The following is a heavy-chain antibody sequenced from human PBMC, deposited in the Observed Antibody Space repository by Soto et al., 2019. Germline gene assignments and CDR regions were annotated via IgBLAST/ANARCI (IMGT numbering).Heavy chain of an antibody. D-gene: IGHD4-17*01. Sequence: SVKVSCKASGGTFSSYAISWVRQAPGQGLEWMGGIIPIFGTANYAQKFQGRVTITADESTSTAYMELRSLRSDDTAVYYCARSLYGDYVGYWGQGTLVTVSS. CDR1: GGTFSSYA. CDR3: ARSLYGDYVGY. V-gene: IGHV1-69*13. CDR2: IIPIFGTA. J-gene: IGHJ4*02.